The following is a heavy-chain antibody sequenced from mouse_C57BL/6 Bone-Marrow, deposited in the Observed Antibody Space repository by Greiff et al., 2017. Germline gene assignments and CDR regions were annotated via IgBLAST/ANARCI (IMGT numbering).Heavy chain of an antibody. CDR1: GYTFTSYW. D-gene: IGHD1-1*01. CDR3: ARAPRNYYGSSLDY. V-gene: IGHV1-50*01. CDR2: IDPSGSYT. Sequence: QVQLKQPGAELVKPGASVKLSCKASGYTFTSYWMQWVKQRPGQGLEWIGEIDPSGSYTNYNQKFKGKATLTVDTSSSTAYMQLSILTSEDSAVYYCARAPRNYYGSSLDYWGQGTTLTVSS. J-gene: IGHJ2*01.